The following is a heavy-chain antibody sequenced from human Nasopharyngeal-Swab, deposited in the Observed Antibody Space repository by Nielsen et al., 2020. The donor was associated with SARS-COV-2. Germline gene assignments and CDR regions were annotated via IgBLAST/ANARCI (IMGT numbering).Heavy chain of an antibody. J-gene: IGHJ1*01. CDR1: GFTFSNYW. D-gene: IGHD3-9*01. CDR3: ASTKYDIN. V-gene: IGHV3-7*01. CDR2: IKQDGSKK. Sequence: GGSLRLSCAASGFTFSNYWMSWVRQAPGKGLEWVANIKQDGSKKYYVDSVKGRFTISRDNAKNSLYLQMNSLRDEDTAVYYCASTKYDINWGQGTLVTVPS.